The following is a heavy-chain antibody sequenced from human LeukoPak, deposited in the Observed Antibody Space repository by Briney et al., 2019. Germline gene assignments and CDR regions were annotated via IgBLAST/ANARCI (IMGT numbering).Heavy chain of an antibody. D-gene: IGHD6-19*01. CDR1: GFIFNSHW. Sequence: PGGSLRLSCAGSGFIFNSHWMTWVRQAPGMGLEWVGNIRQDGDEKFYADSVRGRFTISRDNAKNSLYLQMNSLRAEDTAVYYCARVAVAGSFDPWGQGTPVTVSS. V-gene: IGHV3-7*01. J-gene: IGHJ5*02. CDR3: ARVAVAGSFDP. CDR2: IRQDGDEK.